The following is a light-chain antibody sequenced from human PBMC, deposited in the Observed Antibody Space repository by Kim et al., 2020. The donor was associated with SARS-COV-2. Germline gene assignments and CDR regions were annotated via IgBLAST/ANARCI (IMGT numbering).Light chain of an antibody. J-gene: IGKJ2*01. CDR1: QSVSSSY. CDR3: HQYCSSPYT. CDR2: GTS. V-gene: IGKV3-20*01. Sequence: EIVLTQSPGTLSLSPGERATLSCRASQSVSSSYLAWYQQKPGQAPRLLIYGTSSRATGIPDRFSGSGSGTDFTLTISRLEPEDFAVYYCHQYCSSPYTFGQGTKLEI.